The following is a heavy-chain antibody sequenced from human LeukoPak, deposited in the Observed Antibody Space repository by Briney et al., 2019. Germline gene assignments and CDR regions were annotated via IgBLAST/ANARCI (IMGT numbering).Heavy chain of an antibody. D-gene: IGHD3-10*01. CDR3: ARSVPRRVRPKRGWFDP. V-gene: IGHV4-34*01. CDR1: GGSFSGYY. CDR2: INHSGST. J-gene: IGHJ5*02. Sequence: PSETLSLTCAVYGGSFSGYYWSWIRQPPGKGLEWIGEINHSGSTNYNPSLKSRVTISVDTSKNQFSLKLSSVTAADTAVYYCARSVPRRVRPKRGWFDPWGQGTLVTVSS.